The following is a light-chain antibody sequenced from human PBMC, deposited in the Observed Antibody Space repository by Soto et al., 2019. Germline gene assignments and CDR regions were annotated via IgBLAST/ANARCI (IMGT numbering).Light chain of an antibody. Sequence: DIQMTQSPSSLAAYVGDRVTLNCRPSQSISNYLNWYQQKSGGAPTLLLYAASNLQSGVPSRFSGSRSGTNFTLTITTLQPEDFATYSCQQSYSSVLTFGGGTKVEIK. CDR1: QSISNY. J-gene: IGKJ4*01. V-gene: IGKV1-39*01. CDR2: AAS. CDR3: QQSYSSVLT.